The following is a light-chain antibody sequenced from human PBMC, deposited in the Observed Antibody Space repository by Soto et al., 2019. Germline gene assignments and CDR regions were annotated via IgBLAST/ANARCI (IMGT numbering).Light chain of an antibody. CDR2: LGS. J-gene: IGKJ1*01. V-gene: IGKV2-28*01. CDR3: MQALQTRT. Sequence: DIVMTQSPLSLPVTPGEPASISCRSSQSLLYSNGYNYLDWYLQKPGQSPQLLIYLGSNRASGVPDRFSGSGSGTDFTLKISRVEAEDVGVYYCMQALQTRTFGQGNKVEIK. CDR1: QSLLYSNGYNY.